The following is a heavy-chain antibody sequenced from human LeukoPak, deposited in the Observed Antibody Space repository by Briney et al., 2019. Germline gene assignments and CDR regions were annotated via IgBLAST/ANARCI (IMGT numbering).Heavy chain of an antibody. Sequence: GGSLRLSCAASGFTFDDYGMHWVRQAPGKGLEWVAVISYDGSNKYYADSVKGRFTISRDNSKNTLYLQMNSLRAEDTAVYYCAKFSRCSGGSCYSGFDPWGQGTLVTVSS. J-gene: IGHJ5*02. CDR3: AKFSRCSGGSCYSGFDP. CDR2: ISYDGSNK. V-gene: IGHV3-30*18. CDR1: GFTFDDYG. D-gene: IGHD2-15*01.